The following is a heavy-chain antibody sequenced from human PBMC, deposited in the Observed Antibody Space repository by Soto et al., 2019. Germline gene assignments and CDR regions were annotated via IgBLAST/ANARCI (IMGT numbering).Heavy chain of an antibody. D-gene: IGHD3-22*01. CDR1: GFTFSSYG. CDR2: ISYDGSTK. CDR3: ARNYDSSRHDY. V-gene: IGHV3-30*03. J-gene: IGHJ4*02. Sequence: GGSLRLSCAASGFTFSSYGMHWVRQAPGKGLEWVAVISYDGSTKYYADSVKGRFTISRDNSKNTRYLQMNSLRAEDTAVYYCARNYDSSRHDYWGQGTLVTVSS.